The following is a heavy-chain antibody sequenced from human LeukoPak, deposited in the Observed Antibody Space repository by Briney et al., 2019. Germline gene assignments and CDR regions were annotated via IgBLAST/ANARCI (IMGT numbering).Heavy chain of an antibody. D-gene: IGHD2-15*01. CDR3: ARMEGYGVDY. CDR2: IYYSGST. V-gene: IGHV4-59*01. CDR1: GGSISSYY. J-gene: IGHJ4*02. Sequence: SETLSLTCTVSGGSISSYYWSWIRQPPGKGLEWIGYIYYSGSTNYNPSLKSRVTISVDTSKNQFSLKLSSVTAADTAVYYCARMEGYGVDYWGQGTLVTVSS.